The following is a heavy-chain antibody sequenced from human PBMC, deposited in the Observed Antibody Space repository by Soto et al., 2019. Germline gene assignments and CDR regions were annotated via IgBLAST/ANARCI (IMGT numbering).Heavy chain of an antibody. CDR2: IVPIFGMA. J-gene: IGHJ3*02. CDR1: GGTFSTYT. V-gene: IGHV1-69*02. Sequence: QVQLVQSGAEVKKPGSSVKVSCKASGGTFSTYTMSWVRQAPGQGLEWMGTIVPIFGMANYAQKFQGRVTITADKPTSTSYMELTSLRSEDTAVYYCARARTLGDAFDIWGQGTMVTVAS. CDR3: ARARTLGDAFDI. D-gene: IGHD3-16*01.